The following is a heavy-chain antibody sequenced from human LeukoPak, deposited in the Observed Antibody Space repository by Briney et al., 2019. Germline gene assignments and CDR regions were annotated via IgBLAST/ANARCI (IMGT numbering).Heavy chain of an antibody. V-gene: IGHV3-11*04. CDR3: ARDLAGHYYGSGSSFDY. CDR1: GFPFSDYY. J-gene: IGHJ4*02. CDR2: ISTGGNTI. D-gene: IGHD3-10*01. Sequence: PGGSLRLSCAASGFPFSDYYMCWIRQAPGKGLEWVSYISTGGNTIYYADSVRGRFTISRDNAKNSLYLQMNSLRAEDTAVYYCARDLAGHYYGSGSSFDYWGQGTLVTVS.